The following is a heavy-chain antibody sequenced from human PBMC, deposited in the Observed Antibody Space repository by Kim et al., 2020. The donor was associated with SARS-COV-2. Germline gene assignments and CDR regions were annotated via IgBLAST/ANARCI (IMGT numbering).Heavy chain of an antibody. J-gene: IGHJ5*02. V-gene: IGHV3-7*01. Sequence: GGSLRLSCAASGFTFSSYWMSWVRQAPGKGLEWVANIKQDGSEKYYVDSVKGRFTISRDNAKNSLYLQMNSLRAEDTAVYYCARVALRYFDWSGFDPWGQGTLVTVSS. CDR3: ARVALRYFDWSGFDP. D-gene: IGHD3-9*01. CDR1: GFTFSSYW. CDR2: IKQDGSEK.